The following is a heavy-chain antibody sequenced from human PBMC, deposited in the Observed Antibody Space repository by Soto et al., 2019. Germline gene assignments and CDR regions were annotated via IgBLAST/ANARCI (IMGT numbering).Heavy chain of an antibody. CDR2: IYYSGST. Sequence: SEKLPLPYTVSGGSLSSNSYYLCWIRQPQGKSLDWIGSIYYSGSTYYNPSLKSRVTISVDTSKNQFSLKLSSVTAADTAVYYCAREPSRDYYGSGSGYYYYGMDVWGQGTTVT. CDR3: AREPSRDYYGSGSGYYYYGMDV. CDR1: GGSLSSNSYY. V-gene: IGHV4-39*02. J-gene: IGHJ6*02. D-gene: IGHD3-10*01.